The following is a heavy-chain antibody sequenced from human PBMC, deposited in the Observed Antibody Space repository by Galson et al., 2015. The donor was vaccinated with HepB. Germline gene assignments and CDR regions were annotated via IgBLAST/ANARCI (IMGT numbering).Heavy chain of an antibody. V-gene: IGHV1-2*06. J-gene: IGHJ3*02. Sequence: SVKVSCKASGYTSTGYYMHWVRQAPGQGLEWMGRINPNSGGTNYAQKFQGRVTMTRDTSISTAYMELSRLRSDDTAVYYCRLERVYAFDIWGQGTMVIVSS. D-gene: IGHD1-1*01. CDR1: GYTSTGYY. CDR2: INPNSGGT. CDR3: RLERVYAFDI.